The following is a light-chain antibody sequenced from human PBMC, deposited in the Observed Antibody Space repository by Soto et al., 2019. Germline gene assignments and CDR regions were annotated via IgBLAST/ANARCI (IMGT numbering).Light chain of an antibody. Sequence: IQMPQSPSTLSASVGERVTITCQASQTISTLLAWYQHRPGQAPNLLIYDASSLGSGVPSRFSGSGSGTEFTLTISSLEPDDSATYYCKQSSSLVTFGQGTKLEI. J-gene: IGKJ2*01. CDR1: QTISTL. CDR3: KQSSSLVT. CDR2: DAS. V-gene: IGKV1-5*01.